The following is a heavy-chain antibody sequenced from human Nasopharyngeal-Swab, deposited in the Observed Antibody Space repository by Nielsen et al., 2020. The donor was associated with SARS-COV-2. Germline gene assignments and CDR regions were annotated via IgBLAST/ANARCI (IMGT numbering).Heavy chain of an antibody. Sequence: SGPTLVKPTQTLTLTCTFSGFSLSTSGVGVGWIRQPPGKALEWLALIYWNDDKRYSPSLKSRLTITKDTSKNQVVLTMTNMDPVDTATYYCAREYYDILIGYYSNTDYWGQGTLVTVSS. CDR2: IYWNDDK. D-gene: IGHD3-9*01. CDR1: GFSLSTSGVG. V-gene: IGHV2-5*01. J-gene: IGHJ4*02. CDR3: AREYYDILIGYYSNTDY.